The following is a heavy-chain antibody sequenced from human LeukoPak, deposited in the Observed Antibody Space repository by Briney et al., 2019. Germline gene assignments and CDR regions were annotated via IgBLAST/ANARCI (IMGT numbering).Heavy chain of an antibody. Sequence: PSETLSLTCTVSGGSISSGTYYWGWIRQPPGKGLEWIGSIPYSGTTSYNPSLKSRVTISVDTSKNQPSLKLSSVTAADTAVYYCARRGDYWGQGTLVTVSS. CDR2: IPYSGTT. D-gene: IGHD3-16*01. J-gene: IGHJ4*02. V-gene: IGHV4-39*01. CDR1: GGSISSGTYY. CDR3: ARRGDY.